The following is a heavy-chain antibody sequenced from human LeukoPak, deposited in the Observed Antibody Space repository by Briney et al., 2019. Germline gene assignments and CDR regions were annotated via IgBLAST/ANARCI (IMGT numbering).Heavy chain of an antibody. CDR2: IYYSGST. Sequence: PSETLSLTCTVSGGSISSYYWSWIRQPPGKGLEWIGYIYYSGSTNYNPSLKGRVTISVDTSKNQFSLKLSSVTAADTAVYYCARGTGSRGAFDIWGQGTMVTVSS. J-gene: IGHJ3*02. CDR3: ARGTGSRGAFDI. D-gene: IGHD3-10*01. V-gene: IGHV4-59*08. CDR1: GGSISSYY.